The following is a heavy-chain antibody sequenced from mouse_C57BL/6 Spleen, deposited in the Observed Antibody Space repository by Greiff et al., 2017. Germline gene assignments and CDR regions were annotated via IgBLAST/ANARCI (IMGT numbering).Heavy chain of an antibody. CDR1: GYTFTSYW. J-gene: IGHJ1*03. V-gene: IGHV1-5*01. Sequence: EVQLQESGTVLARPGASVKMSCKTSGYTFTSYWMHWVKQRPGQGLEWIGAIYPGNSDTSYNQKFKGKAKLTAVTSASTAYMELSSLTNEDSAVYYCTREGEFITTVVATPPVWGTGTTVTVSS. CDR2: IYPGNSDT. D-gene: IGHD1-1*01. CDR3: TREGEFITTVVATPPV.